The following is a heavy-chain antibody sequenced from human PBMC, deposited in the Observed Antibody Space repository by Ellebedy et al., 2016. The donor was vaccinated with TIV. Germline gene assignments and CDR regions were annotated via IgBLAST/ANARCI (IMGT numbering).Heavy chain of an antibody. V-gene: IGHV4-38-2*02. D-gene: IGHD3-9*01. CDR1: GSSINSGYF. CDR3: ASENFDILTGSSSGFDI. Sequence: MPSETLSLTCTVSGSSINSGYFWGWIRQPPGKGLVWLGSIYQSGNTYYNPSLKSRVTISVDTSKNQFSLKLSSVTAADTAVYYCASENFDILTGSSSGFDIWGQGTMVTVSS. J-gene: IGHJ3*02. CDR2: IYQSGNT.